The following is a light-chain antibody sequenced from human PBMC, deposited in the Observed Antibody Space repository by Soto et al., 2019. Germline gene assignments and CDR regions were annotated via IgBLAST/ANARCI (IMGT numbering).Light chain of an antibody. CDR3: SSYTSTSTLGV. CDR1: SSDVGGYNY. V-gene: IGLV2-14*03. Sequence: QSALTQPASVSGSPGQSITISCTGTSSDVGGYNYVSWYQHHPGKAPKLMIYDVTNRPSGVSNRFSGSKSGSTASLTISGLQAEDEADYYCSSYTSTSTLGVFGTGTKVTVL. J-gene: IGLJ1*01. CDR2: DVT.